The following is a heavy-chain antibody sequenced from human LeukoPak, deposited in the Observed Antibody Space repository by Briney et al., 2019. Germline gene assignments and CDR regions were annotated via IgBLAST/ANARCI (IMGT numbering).Heavy chain of an antibody. CDR3: AKDPYYDILTGYYRIPDAFDI. CDR2: ISGSGGST. CDR1: GSTFSSYA. V-gene: IGHV3-23*01. Sequence: GGSLRLSCAASGSTFSSYAMSWVRQAPGKGLEWVSAISGSGGSTYYADSVKGRFTISRDNSKNTLYLQMNSLRAEDTAVYYCAKDPYYDILTGYYRIPDAFDIWGQGTMVTVSS. D-gene: IGHD3-9*01. J-gene: IGHJ3*02.